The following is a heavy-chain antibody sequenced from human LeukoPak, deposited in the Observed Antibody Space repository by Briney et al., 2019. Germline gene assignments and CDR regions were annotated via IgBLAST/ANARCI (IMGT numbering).Heavy chain of an antibody. CDR3: AKDYYGSGSYPFDY. CDR2: INWNGGST. J-gene: IGHJ4*02. Sequence: PGGSLRLSCAASGFTFDDYGMSWVRQAPGKGLEWVSGINWNGGSTGYADSVKGRFTISRDNAKNSLYLQMNSLRAEDTAVYYCAKDYYGSGSYPFDYWGQGTLVTVSS. D-gene: IGHD3-10*01. CDR1: GFTFDDYG. V-gene: IGHV3-20*04.